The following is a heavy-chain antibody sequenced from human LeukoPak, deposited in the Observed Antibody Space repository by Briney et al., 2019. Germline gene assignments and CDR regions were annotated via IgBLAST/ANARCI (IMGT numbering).Heavy chain of an antibody. CDR3: ARGEFTMVRGVVNNWFDP. J-gene: IGHJ5*02. CDR2: IYSSGST. D-gene: IGHD3-10*01. Sequence: SETLSLTCTVSGGSISSYYWSWIRQPPGKGLEWIGYIYSSGSTNYNPSLKSRVTISVGTSKNQFSLKLSSVTAADTAVYYCARGEFTMVRGVVNNWFDPWGQGTLVTVSS. CDR1: GGSISSYY. V-gene: IGHV4-59*01.